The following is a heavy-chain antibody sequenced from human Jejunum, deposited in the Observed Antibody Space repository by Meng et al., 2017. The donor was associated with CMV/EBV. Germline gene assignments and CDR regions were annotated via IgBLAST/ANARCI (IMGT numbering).Heavy chain of an antibody. CDR1: GYTFTSLA. D-gene: IGHD3-22*01. CDR2: INTNTGNP. J-gene: IGHJ4*02. V-gene: IGHV7-4-1*02. Sequence: GQLVECGSEWKNPGAAVKVSCKASGYTFTSLAMNWVRQAPGQGLEWMGWINTNTGNPTYAQGFTERFVFSLDTSVSTAYLQISSLKAEDTAVYYCARGDYYDSSGLDYWGQGTLVTVSS. CDR3: ARGDYYDSSGLDY.